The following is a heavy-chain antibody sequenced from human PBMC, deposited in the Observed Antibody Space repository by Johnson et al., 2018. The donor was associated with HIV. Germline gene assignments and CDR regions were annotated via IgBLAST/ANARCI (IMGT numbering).Heavy chain of an antibody. J-gene: IGHJ3*01. CDR2: ISSTGTTI. Sequence: QVQLVESGGGLVKPGGSLRLSCAASGFTFSDYYMSWIRQAPGKGLEWVSYISSTGTTIYYADSVKGRFAISRDHAMKSLYLQINSLRAEDTAVYDCSRNRPVSYGYRGAFDFWGQGTMVTVSS. D-gene: IGHD5-18*01. V-gene: IGHV3-11*04. CDR3: SRNRPVSYGYRGAFDF. CDR1: GFTFSDYY.